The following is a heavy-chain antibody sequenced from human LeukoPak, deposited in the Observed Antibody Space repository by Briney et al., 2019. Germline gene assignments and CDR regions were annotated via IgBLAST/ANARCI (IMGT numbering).Heavy chain of an antibody. J-gene: IGHJ4*02. CDR3: AKGQYSWSSGWLFDY. D-gene: IGHD6-19*01. CDR1: GFTFSSYA. CDR2: ISYDGSNK. Sequence: GGSLRLSCAASGFTFSSYAMHWVRQAPGKGLEWVAVISYDGSNKYYADSVKGRFTISRDNSKNTLYLQMNSLRAEDTAVYYCAKGQYSWSSGWLFDYWGQGTLVTVSS. V-gene: IGHV3-30-3*01.